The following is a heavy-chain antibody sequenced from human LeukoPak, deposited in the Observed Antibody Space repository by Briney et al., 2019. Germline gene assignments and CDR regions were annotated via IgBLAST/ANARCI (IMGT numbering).Heavy chain of an antibody. CDR1: GGTFSSYA. CDR3: ASFLGGEANSDAFDI. V-gene: IGHV1-69*05. D-gene: IGHD2-21*01. Sequence: SVKVSCKASGGTFSSYAISWVRQAPGQGLEWMGRIIPIFGTANYAQKFQGRVTITTDESTSTAYMELSSLRSEDTAVYYCASFLGGEANSDAFDIWGQGTMATVSS. CDR2: IIPIFGTA. J-gene: IGHJ3*02.